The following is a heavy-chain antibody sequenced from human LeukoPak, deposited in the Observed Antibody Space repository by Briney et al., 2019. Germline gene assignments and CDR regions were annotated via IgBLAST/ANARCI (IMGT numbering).Heavy chain of an antibody. CDR1: GFTFRSHA. J-gene: IGHJ5*02. V-gene: IGHV3-23*01. Sequence: GGSLRLSCAASGFTFRSHAMSWVRQAPGKGLQFVSGLIENGATTYYADSVKGRFTISRDSSRSTVYLQMTSLRAEDTAVYYCTVFGDSNHWGQGTLVTISS. CDR3: TVFGDSNH. CDR2: LIENGATT. D-gene: IGHD4-17*01.